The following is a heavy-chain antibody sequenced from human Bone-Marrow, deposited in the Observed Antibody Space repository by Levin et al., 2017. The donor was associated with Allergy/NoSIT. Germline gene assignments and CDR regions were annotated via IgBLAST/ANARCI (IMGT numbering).Heavy chain of an antibody. V-gene: IGHV4-59*01. Sequence: SQTLSLTCTVSGGSISSSYWSWIRQPPGKGLEWIGYIYYSGSTNYNPSLKSRVTISVDTSKNQFSLKLSSVTAADTAVYYCARGGITMVRGFDPWGQGTLVTVSS. CDR3: ARGGITMVRGFDP. CDR2: IYYSGST. CDR1: GGSISSSY. D-gene: IGHD3-10*01. J-gene: IGHJ5*02.